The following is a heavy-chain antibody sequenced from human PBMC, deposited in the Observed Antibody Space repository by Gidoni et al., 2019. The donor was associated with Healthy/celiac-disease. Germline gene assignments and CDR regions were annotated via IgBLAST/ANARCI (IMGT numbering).Heavy chain of an antibody. V-gene: IGHV3-48*02. CDR2: ISSSSSTI. Sequence: EVQLVESGGGLVQPGGSLRLSCAASGFTFSSYSMNWVRQAPGKGLEWVSYISSSSSTIYYADSVKGRFTISRDNAKNSLYLQMNSLRDEDTAVYYCARDAAITIFGVDYYYYGMDVWGQGTTVTVSS. CDR1: GFTFSSYS. CDR3: ARDAAITIFGVDYYYYGMDV. J-gene: IGHJ6*02. D-gene: IGHD3-3*01.